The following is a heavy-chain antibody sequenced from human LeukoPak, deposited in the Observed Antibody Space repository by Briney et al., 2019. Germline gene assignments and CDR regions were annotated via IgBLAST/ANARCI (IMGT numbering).Heavy chain of an antibody. J-gene: IGHJ4*02. D-gene: IGHD6-19*01. CDR3: AKLKQWQPQRYFFEY. CDR2: FSGASTT. Sequence: GGSLRLSCAASGFTSTSYAMSWVRQAPGKGLEWVSTFSGASTTSYADAVKGRVTISRDNSKNILYLQLNSLRAEDTAVYYCAKLKQWQPQRYFFEYWGQGALVTVAS. V-gene: IGHV3-23*01. CDR1: GFTSTSYA.